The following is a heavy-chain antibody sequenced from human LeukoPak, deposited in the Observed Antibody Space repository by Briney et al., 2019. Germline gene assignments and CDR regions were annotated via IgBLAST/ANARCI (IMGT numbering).Heavy chain of an antibody. V-gene: IGHV4-34*01. J-gene: IGHJ4*02. CDR2: INHSGNT. CDR3: ARHDADEIAPHVLPFDS. D-gene: IGHD6-13*01. Sequence: SETLSLTCAVYGGSFTDYSWTWIRQPPGKGLEWIGEINHSGNTKYNPSLKSRVIITVDTSKRQFSLKLRSLSAADSAVYFCARHDADEIAPHVLPFDSWGQGTPVTVSS. CDR1: GGSFTDYS.